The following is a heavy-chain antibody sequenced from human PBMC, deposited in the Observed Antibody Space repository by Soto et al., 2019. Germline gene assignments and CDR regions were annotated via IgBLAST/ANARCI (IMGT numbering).Heavy chain of an antibody. V-gene: IGHV3-30*18. CDR1: GFPFRNFA. D-gene: IGHD5-18*01. J-gene: IGHJ4*02. Sequence: GGSLRLSCAASGFPFRNFAMHWVRQAPGKGLEWVAFISNDGGDTYYSDSVKGRFSISRDKSKNTLYLQMNSLRAEDTAIFYCAKDRGGRWVQTLDYWGKGTLVTVSS. CDR3: AKDRGGRWVQTLDY. CDR2: ISNDGGDT.